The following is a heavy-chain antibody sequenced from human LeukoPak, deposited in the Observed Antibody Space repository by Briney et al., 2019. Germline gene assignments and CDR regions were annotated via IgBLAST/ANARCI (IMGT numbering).Heavy chain of an antibody. J-gene: IGHJ3*02. V-gene: IGHV1-69*13. D-gene: IGHD3-9*01. CDR3: ARPGALTGSDAFDI. Sequence: SVKVSCKASGGTFSSYASSWVRQAPGQGLEWMGGIIPIFGTANYSQKFQGRVTITADESTSTAYLELSSLRSEDTAVYYCARPGALTGSDAFDIWGQGTMVTVSS. CDR1: GGTFSSYA. CDR2: IIPIFGTA.